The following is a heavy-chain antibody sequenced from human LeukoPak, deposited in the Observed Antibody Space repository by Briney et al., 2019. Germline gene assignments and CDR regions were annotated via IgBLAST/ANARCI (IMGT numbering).Heavy chain of an antibody. CDR2: IKQDGSEK. V-gene: IGHV3-7*01. CDR1: GFTFSSYW. D-gene: IGHD6-13*01. Sequence: GGSLRLSCAASGFTFSSYWMSWVRQAPGKGLEWVANIKQDGSEKYYVDSVKGRFTISRDNAKNSLYLQMNSLRAEDTAVYYCARDRVEVAAGYYYGMDVWGQGTTVTVSS. CDR3: ARDRVEVAAGYYYGMDV. J-gene: IGHJ6*02.